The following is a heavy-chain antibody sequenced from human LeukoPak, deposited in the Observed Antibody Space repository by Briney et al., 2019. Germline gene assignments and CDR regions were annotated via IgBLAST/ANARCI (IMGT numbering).Heavy chain of an antibody. D-gene: IGHD2-15*01. CDR2: INPNSGNR. J-gene: IGHJ4*02. CDR3: ARVDGSPDY. Sequence: ASVKVSCKASGYTFTTLDINWVRQATGQGLEWMGWINPNSGNRGYAQKFQGRVTITRDTSISTAYIGLSSLRSEDTAVYYCARVDGSPDYWGQGTLVTVSS. V-gene: IGHV1-8*03. CDR1: GYTFTTLD.